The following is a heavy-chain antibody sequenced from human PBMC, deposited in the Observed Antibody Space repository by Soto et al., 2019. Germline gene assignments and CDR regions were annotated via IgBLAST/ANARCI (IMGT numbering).Heavy chain of an antibody. Sequence: GGSVRQSCAAAGCADIGEYMICVRQAPGKGLEWVSLIQSGGPTYYADSVKGRFTISRDTSENTVHLQMDSLRAEDTAVYYCARDDVLCAGGRCYGVPLDAWGKGTTVTVSS. J-gene: IGHJ6*04. CDR1: GCADIGEY. CDR2: IQSGGPT. CDR3: ARDDVLCAGGRCYGVPLDA. D-gene: IGHD2-15*01. V-gene: IGHV3-66*01.